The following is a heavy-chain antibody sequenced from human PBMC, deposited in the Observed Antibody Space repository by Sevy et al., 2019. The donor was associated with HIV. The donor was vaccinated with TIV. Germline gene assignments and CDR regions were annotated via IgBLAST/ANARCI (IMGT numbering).Heavy chain of an antibody. J-gene: IGHJ5*02. D-gene: IGHD7-27*01. V-gene: IGHV1-8*03. Sequence: ASVKVSCKASGYTFTTHDINWVRQATGRGLEWMGWMNPNSGGAAYALNFQGRVTITRNTSISTAYMELSSLKYEDTAVDDWARGGPPGDSDVHWFDPWGQGTVVTVSS. CDR1: GYTFTTHD. CDR3: ARGGPPGDSDVHWFDP. CDR2: MNPNSGGA.